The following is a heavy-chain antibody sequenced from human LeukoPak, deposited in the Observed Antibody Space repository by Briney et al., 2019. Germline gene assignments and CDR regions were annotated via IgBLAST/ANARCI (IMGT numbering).Heavy chain of an antibody. Sequence: PGGPLRLSCAASGFTFSSYAMSWVRQAPGKGLEWVSAIIGSGGSTYYADSVKGRFTISRDNSKNTLYLQMNSLRAEDTAVYYCAKDWHDYGDYEGVQYFDYWGQGTLVTVSS. V-gene: IGHV3-23*01. D-gene: IGHD4-17*01. CDR1: GFTFSSYA. CDR3: AKDWHDYGDYEGVQYFDY. J-gene: IGHJ4*02. CDR2: IIGSGGST.